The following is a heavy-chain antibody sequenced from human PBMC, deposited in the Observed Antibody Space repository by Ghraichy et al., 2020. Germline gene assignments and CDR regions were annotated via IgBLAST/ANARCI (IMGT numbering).Heavy chain of an antibody. D-gene: IGHD3-10*01. CDR2: TYYRSKWYN. J-gene: IGHJ4*02. CDR3: ARMAGTGLVRGVIIISVYFDY. V-gene: IGHV6-1*01. Sequence: SQTLSLTCAISGDSVSSNSAAWNWIRQSPSRGLEWLGRTYYRSKWYNDYAVSVKSRITINPDTSKNQFSLQLNSVTPEDTAVYYCARMAGTGLVRGVIIISVYFDYWGQGTLVTVSS. CDR1: GDSVSSNSAA.